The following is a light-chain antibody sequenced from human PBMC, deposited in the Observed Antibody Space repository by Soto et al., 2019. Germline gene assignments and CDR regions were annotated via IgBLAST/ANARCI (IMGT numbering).Light chain of an antibody. Sequence: DIQMTQSPSTLSGSVGDRVTITCRASQGISSYLAWFQQKPGKVPKRLIYKASTLKSGVPSRFSGSGSGTEFTLTISSLQPDDFATYYCQHYNSYSEAFGQGTKVDNK. CDR1: QGISSY. J-gene: IGKJ1*01. CDR3: QHYNSYSEA. CDR2: KAS. V-gene: IGKV1-5*03.